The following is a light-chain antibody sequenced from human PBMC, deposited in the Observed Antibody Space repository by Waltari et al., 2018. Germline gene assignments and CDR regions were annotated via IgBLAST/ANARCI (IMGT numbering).Light chain of an antibody. CDR1: QAIDNS. CDR2: RSS. V-gene: IGKV1-5*03. Sequence: DIQMTQSPSTLSASVGDRVTITCRASQAIDNSLAWYQQKPGKAPKPLLYRSSTLEGGVSSRFSGIGSGTDFTLTISSLQPDDFATYYCQQYSSYGKYTFGQGTKLEIK. J-gene: IGKJ2*01. CDR3: QQYSSYGKYT.